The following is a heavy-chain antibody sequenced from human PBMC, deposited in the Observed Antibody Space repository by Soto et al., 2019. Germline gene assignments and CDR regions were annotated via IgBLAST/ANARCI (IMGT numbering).Heavy chain of an antibody. J-gene: IGHJ4*02. V-gene: IGHV4-30-2*01. CDR1: GGSISSGGYS. CDR2: IYHSGST. D-gene: IGHD2-15*01. Sequence: QLQLQESGSGLVKPSQTLSLTCAVSGGSISSGGYSWSWIRQPPGKGLEWIGYIYHSGSTYYNPSVTSRVTTSVDRSTTQFTLRLSSVTAADTAVYYCAGCIAAPPLRYWGQGALVSLSS. CDR3: AGCIAAPPLRY.